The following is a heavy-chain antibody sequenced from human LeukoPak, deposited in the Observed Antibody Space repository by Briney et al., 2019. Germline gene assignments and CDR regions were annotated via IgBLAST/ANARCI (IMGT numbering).Heavy chain of an antibody. CDR3: ARGSGSSWYVNIYYYYYMDV. J-gene: IGHJ6*03. V-gene: IGHV3-23*01. CDR2: ISGSSGGT. D-gene: IGHD6-13*01. CDR1: GFTFRSYA. Sequence: GGSLRLSCAPSGFTFRSYAMSWVRQAPGKGLEWVSAISGSSGGTYYADSVKGRFTISRDNSENTLYLQMNSLRSEDTAVYYCARGSGSSWYVNIYYYYYMDVWGKGTTVTISS.